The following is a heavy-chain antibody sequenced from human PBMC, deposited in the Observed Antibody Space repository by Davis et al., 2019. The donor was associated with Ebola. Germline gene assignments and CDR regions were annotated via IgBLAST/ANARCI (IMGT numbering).Heavy chain of an antibody. CDR1: GFTFSNAW. CDR3: ARHDYGDSHFDY. CDR2: IWYDGSNK. D-gene: IGHD4-17*01. V-gene: IGHV3-33*08. Sequence: GGSLRLSCAASGFTFSNAWMSWVRQAPGKGLEWVAVIWYDGSNKYYADSVKGRFTISRDNSKNTMYLQMNSLRAEDTAVYYCARHDYGDSHFDYWGQGTLVTVSS. J-gene: IGHJ4*02.